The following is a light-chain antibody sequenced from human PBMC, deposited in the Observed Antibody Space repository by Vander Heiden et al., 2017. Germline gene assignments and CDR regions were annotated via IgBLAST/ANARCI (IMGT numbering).Light chain of an antibody. V-gene: IGLV1-51*02. CDR1: SSNIENNF. J-gene: IGLJ2*01. CDR2: ENT. CDR3: STWDSGLSAEV. Sequence: PSVSAAPGQKVTISCSGSSSNIENNFVSWYQQFPGIAPKLLIYENTKRPSGIPDRFSASKSGTSATLGITGLQTGDEASYYCSTWDSGLSAEVFGGGTKLTVL.